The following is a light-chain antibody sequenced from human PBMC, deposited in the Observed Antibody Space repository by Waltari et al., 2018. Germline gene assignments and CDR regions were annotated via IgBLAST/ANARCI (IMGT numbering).Light chain of an antibody. CDR1: SSDVGSYNL. Sequence: QSALTQPASVSGSPGQSITISCTGTSSDVGSYNLVSWYQPPPGKAPKVMIYEGSERPSGVSNRFSGSKSGNTASLTISGLQAEDEADYYCCSYAGSSPSVVFGGGTKLTVL. CDR2: EGS. CDR3: CSYAGSSPSVV. J-gene: IGLJ2*01. V-gene: IGLV2-23*01.